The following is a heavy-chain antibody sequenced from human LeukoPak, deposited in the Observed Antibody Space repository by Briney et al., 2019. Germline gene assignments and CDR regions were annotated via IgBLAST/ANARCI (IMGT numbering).Heavy chain of an antibody. V-gene: IGHV3-74*01. J-gene: IGHJ4*02. CDR3: ASDTVDTALGIDY. CDR2: INTDGTST. Sequence: AGSLRLSCAASGFTFSRYWMHWVRQPPGKGLVWVSRINTDGTSTNYADSVKGRSTSSRDNAQNTLYLQMNSLRAEDTAVYYCASDTVDTALGIDYWGQGTLVTVSS. D-gene: IGHD5-18*01. CDR1: GFTFSRYW.